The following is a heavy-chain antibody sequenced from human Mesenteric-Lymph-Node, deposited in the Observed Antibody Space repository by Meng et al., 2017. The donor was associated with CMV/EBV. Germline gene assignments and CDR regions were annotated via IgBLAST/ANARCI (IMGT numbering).Heavy chain of an antibody. V-gene: IGHV5-51*01. CDR1: GFSFTSYW. CDR2: IYLGDSDT. D-gene: IGHD4-11*01. Sequence: GESLKISCKGSGFSFTSYWIGWVRQVPGKGLEWMGIIYLGDSDTRYSPPFQGQVTISDDKSISTAYLQWSSLKASDTAMYYCARHSGARGGTYSNYLYYYYGMDAWGQGTTVTVSS. CDR3: ARHSGARGGTYSNYLYYYYGMDA. J-gene: IGHJ6*02.